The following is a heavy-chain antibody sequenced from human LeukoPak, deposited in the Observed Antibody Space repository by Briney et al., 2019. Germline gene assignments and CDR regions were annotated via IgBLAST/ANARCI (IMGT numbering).Heavy chain of an antibody. CDR1: GGTFSSYA. V-gene: IGHV1-69*13. CDR2: IIPIFGTA. CDR3: ARDRSDYYGSGSYYVPYYYYMDV. D-gene: IGHD3-10*01. J-gene: IGHJ6*03. Sequence: ASVKVSCKASGGTFSSYAISWVRQAPGQGLEWMGGIIPIFGTANYAQKFQGRVTITADESTSTAYMELSSLRSEDTAVYYCARDRSDYYGSGSYYVPYYYYMDVWGKGTTVTISS.